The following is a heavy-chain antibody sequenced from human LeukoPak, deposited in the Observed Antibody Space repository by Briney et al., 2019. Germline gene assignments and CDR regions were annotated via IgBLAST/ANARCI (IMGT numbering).Heavy chain of an antibody. CDR3: AELGITMIGGV. D-gene: IGHD3-10*02. Sequence: PGGSLRLSCAASGFTFSYYWMHWVRQGPGKGLVWVSRIDSDGSSTNYADSVKGRFTISRDNVKNTLYLQMNSLRAEDTAVYYCAELGITMIGGVWGKGTTVTISS. CDR1: GFTFSYYW. CDR2: IDSDGSST. V-gene: IGHV3-74*01. J-gene: IGHJ6*04.